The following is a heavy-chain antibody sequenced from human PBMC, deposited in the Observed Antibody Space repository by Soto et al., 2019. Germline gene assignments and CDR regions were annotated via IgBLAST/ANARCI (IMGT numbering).Heavy chain of an antibody. Sequence: HPGGSLRLSCAASGLTVSSNHMTWVRQAPGRGPELVSSIYYNGNTFYADSVKGRFTISRDNSKNMLYLQMNSLRAEDTALYYCATGGDTAKDGYWGQGTLVTVS. CDR3: ATGGDTAKDGY. CDR1: GLTVSSNH. D-gene: IGHD5-18*01. V-gene: IGHV3-53*01. CDR2: IYYNGNT. J-gene: IGHJ4*02.